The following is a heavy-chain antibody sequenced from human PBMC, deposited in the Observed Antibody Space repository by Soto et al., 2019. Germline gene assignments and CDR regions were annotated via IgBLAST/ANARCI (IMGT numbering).Heavy chain of an antibody. J-gene: IGHJ4*02. V-gene: IGHV1-69*13. CDR3: ARTNRYFDWLLYSAPDY. CDR1: GGTFSSYA. Sequence: SVKVSCKASGGTFSSYAISWVRQAPGQGLEWMGGIIPIFGTANYAQKFQGRVTITADESTSTAYMELSSLRSEDTAVYYCARTNRYFDWLLYSAPDYWGQGTLVTVSS. CDR2: IIPIFGTA. D-gene: IGHD3-9*01.